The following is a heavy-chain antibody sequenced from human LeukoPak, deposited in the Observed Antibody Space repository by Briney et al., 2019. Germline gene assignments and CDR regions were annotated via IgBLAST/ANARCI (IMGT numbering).Heavy chain of an antibody. CDR1: GGSISGNY. J-gene: IGHJ4*02. V-gene: IGHV4-59*08. Sequence: SETLSLTCTVSGGSISGNYWSWLRQTPGKGLEWVAYIYNSVTTNYNPSLKSRLTISVDTSNNQIFLNLNSVTAADTAVYYCARLGRLDGYVFDSWGQGTLVTVSS. CDR2: IYNSVTT. D-gene: IGHD5-24*01. CDR3: ARLGRLDGYVFDS.